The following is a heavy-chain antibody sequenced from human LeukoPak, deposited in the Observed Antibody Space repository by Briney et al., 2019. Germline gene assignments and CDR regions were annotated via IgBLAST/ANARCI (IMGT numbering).Heavy chain of an antibody. CDR3: ARDVTTVTTYPNYYYYGMDV. V-gene: IGHV1-69*04. Sequence: SVKVSCKASGGTFSSYAISWVRQAPGQGLEWMERIIPILGIANYAQKFQGRVTITADKSTSTAYMELSSLRSEDTAVYYCARDVTTVTTYPNYYYYGMDVWGQGTTVTVSS. CDR2: IIPILGIA. J-gene: IGHJ6*02. CDR1: GGTFSSYA. D-gene: IGHD4-11*01.